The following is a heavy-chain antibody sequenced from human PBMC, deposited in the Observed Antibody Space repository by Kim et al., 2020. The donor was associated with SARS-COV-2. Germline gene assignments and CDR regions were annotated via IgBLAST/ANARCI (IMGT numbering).Heavy chain of an antibody. V-gene: IGHV6-1*01. CDR1: GDSVSSNRGT. CDR3: ARRGSDGTFDF. J-gene: IGHJ3*01. D-gene: IGHD3-10*01. CDR2: TWYRSKWYN. Sequence: SQNLSLTCVISGDSVSSNRGTWNWIRQSPSRGLEWLGRTWYRSKWYNEYAVSVKSRISIKSDTSMNQFSLHLNSVTPEDTAVYFCARRGSDGTFDFWGQG.